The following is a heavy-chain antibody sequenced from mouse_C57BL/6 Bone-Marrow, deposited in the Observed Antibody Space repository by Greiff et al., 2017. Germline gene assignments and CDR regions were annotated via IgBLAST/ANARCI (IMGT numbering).Heavy chain of an antibody. CDR2: IDPETGGT. Sequence: QVQLQQSGAELVRPGASVTLSCKASGYTFTDYEMHWVKQTPVHGLEWIGAIDPETGGTAYNQKFKGKAILTADKSSSTAYMELRSLTSEDSAVYYCTRLLWLRRKGFAYWGRGTLVTVSA. V-gene: IGHV1-15*01. CDR1: GYTFTDYE. J-gene: IGHJ3*01. CDR3: TRLLWLRRKGFAY. D-gene: IGHD2-2*01.